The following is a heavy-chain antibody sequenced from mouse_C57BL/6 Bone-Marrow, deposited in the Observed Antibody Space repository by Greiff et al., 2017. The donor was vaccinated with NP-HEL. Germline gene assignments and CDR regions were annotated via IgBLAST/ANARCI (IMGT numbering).Heavy chain of an antibody. V-gene: IGHV5-17*01. CDR3: ARPPFYYGSSYSAWFAY. J-gene: IGHJ3*01. CDR1: GFTFSDYG. CDR2: ISSGSSTI. Sequence: EVMLVESGGGLVKPGGSLKLSCAASGFTFSDYGMHWVRQAPEKGLEWVAYISSGSSTIYYADTVKGRFTISRDNAKNTLFLQMTSLRSEDTAMYYCARPPFYYGSSYSAWFAYWGQGTLVTVSA. D-gene: IGHD1-1*01.